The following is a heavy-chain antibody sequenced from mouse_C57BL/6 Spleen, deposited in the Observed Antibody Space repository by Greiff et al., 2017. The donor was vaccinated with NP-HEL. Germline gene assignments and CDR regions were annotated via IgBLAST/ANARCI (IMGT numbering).Heavy chain of an antibody. CDR3: ARSELLSLYYFAMDY. D-gene: IGHD1-1*01. J-gene: IGHJ4*01. V-gene: IGHV1-64*01. CDR1: GYTFTSYW. Sequence: QVQLQQPGAELVKPGASVKLSCKASGYTFTSYWMHWVKQRPGQGLEWIGMIHPNSGSTNYNEKFKSKATLTVDKSSSTAYMQLSSLTSEDSAVYYCARSELLSLYYFAMDYWGQGTSVTVSS. CDR2: IHPNSGST.